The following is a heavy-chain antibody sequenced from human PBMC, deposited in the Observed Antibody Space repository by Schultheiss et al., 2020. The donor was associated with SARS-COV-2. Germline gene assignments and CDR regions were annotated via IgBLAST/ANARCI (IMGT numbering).Heavy chain of an antibody. V-gene: IGHV1-8*02. Sequence: ASVKVSCKASGYTFTSYGISWVRQATGQGLEWMGWMNPNSGNTGYAQKFQGRVTMTRNTSISTAYMELSSLRSEDTAVYYCARYHQLLIRGLYYYYYGMDVWGQGTTVTVSS. J-gene: IGHJ6*02. D-gene: IGHD2-2*01. CDR2: MNPNSGNT. CDR3: ARYHQLLIRGLYYYYYGMDV. CDR1: GYTFTSYG.